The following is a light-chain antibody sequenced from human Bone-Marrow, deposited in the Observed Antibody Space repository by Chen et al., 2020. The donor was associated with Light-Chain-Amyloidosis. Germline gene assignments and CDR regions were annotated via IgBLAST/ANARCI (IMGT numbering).Light chain of an antibody. J-gene: IGLJ3*02. CDR1: NSGSTS. CDR2: DDS. Sequence: SYVLTQPSSVSVAPGQTATIACGGNNSGSTSVHWYQQTPGQAPLLVVYDDSDRPSGIHERLSGSNSGNTATLIISRVEAGDEADYYCQVWDRSSDRPVFGGGTKLTVL. CDR3: QVWDRSSDRPV. V-gene: IGLV3-21*02.